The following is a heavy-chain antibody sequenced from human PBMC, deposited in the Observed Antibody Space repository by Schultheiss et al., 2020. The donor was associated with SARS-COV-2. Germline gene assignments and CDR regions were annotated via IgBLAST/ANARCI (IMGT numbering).Heavy chain of an antibody. CDR2: ISSSSSYI. CDR3: ARDWDQGGDY. D-gene: IGHD1-26*01. J-gene: IGHJ4*02. CDR1: GFTFSSYA. Sequence: GGSLRLSCAASGFTFSSYAMNWVRQAPGKGLEWVSSISSSSSYIYYADSVKGRFTISRDNAKNSLYLQMNSLRAEDTAVYYCARDWDQGGDYWGQGTLVTVSS. V-gene: IGHV3-21*01.